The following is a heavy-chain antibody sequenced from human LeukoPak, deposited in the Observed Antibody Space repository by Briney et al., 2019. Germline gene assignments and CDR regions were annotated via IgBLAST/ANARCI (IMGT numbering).Heavy chain of an antibody. CDR1: GGTFSSYA. Sequence: SVKVSCKASGGTFSSYAISWVRQAPGQGLEWMGGIIPIFGTANYAQKFQGRVTITADESTSTAYMELSSLRSEDTAVYYCARNYYDSKDWFDPWGQGTLVTVSS. J-gene: IGHJ5*02. CDR3: ARNYYDSKDWFDP. CDR2: IIPIFGTA. D-gene: IGHD3-22*01. V-gene: IGHV1-69*13.